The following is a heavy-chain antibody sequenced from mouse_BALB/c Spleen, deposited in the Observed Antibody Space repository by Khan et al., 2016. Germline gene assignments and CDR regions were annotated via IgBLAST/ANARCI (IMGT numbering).Heavy chain of an antibody. CDR1: GFTFSSYT. CDR2: ISNGNST. J-gene: IGHJ1*01. CDR3: ARHGGRSYWYFAV. Sequence: EVELVESGGGLVQPGGSLKLSCAASGFTFSSYTMSWVRQTPEKRLEWVAYISNGNSTYYPDTVKGRFTISRDNAKNTLSLQMSSLKSEDTSMYYCARHGGRSYWYFAVWGAGTTVTVSS. V-gene: IGHV5-12-2*01.